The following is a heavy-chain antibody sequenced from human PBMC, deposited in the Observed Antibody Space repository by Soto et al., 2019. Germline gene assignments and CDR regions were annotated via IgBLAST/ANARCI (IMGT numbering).Heavy chain of an antibody. Sequence: QVQLVESGGGVVHPGRSLRLSCAASGFSVSSYGMHWVRQAPGKGLEWVAIMWSGGSHEDYADSVKGRFTISRYKSKNTLFLQMDGLRSEGTAINYCARDQGTSVFDYWGQGALVTVST. CDR1: GFSVSSYG. V-gene: IGHV3-33*01. CDR3: ARDQGTSVFDY. CDR2: MWSGGSHE. J-gene: IGHJ4*02.